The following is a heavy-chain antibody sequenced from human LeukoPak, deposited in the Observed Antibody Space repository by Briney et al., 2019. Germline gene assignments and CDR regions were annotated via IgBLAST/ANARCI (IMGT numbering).Heavy chain of an antibody. J-gene: IGHJ4*02. CDR1: GFTFSSYA. Sequence: GGSLRLSCAASGFTFSSYAMSWVRQAPGKGLEWVANIKQDGSEKNYVDSVKGRFTISRDNAKNSLYLQMNSLRAEDTAVYYCASGLELDYWGQGTLVTVSS. CDR2: IKQDGSEK. V-gene: IGHV3-7*03. CDR3: ASGLELDY.